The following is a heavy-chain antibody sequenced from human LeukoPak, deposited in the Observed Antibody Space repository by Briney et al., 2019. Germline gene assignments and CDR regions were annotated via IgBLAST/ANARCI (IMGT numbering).Heavy chain of an antibody. CDR2: IYHGGSS. CDR3: ARVTVGDDFLTGYSSPLGSFDP. D-gene: IGHD3-9*01. CDR1: GYSISQGYY. Sequence: SEALSVTCAGSGYSISQGYYWGWIRQPPGKGLEWIGSIYHGGSSYYHPSLESRVTISVDTSKNQFSLKLTSATAADTAVYYCARVTVGDDFLTGYSSPLGSFDPWGQGTLVTVSS. J-gene: IGHJ5*02. V-gene: IGHV4-38-2*01.